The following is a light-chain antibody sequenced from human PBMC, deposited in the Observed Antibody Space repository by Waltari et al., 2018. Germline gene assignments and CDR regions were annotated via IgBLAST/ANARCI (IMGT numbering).Light chain of an antibody. CDR3: QQGGSFPFT. J-gene: IGKJ3*01. Sequence: DIQMTQSPSSVSASVGDRVTVTCRASQDISSRLAWYQQQTGKAPRLLIYDTSTLQSGVPSRFSGSGSGTDFTLTISSLQPEDSATYSCQQGGSFPFTFGPGTKVNI. V-gene: IGKV1-12*01. CDR1: QDISSR. CDR2: DTS.